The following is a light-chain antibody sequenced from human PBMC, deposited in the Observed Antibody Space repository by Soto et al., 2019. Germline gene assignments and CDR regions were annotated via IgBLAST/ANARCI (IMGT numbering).Light chain of an antibody. V-gene: IGKV3-15*01. Sequence: EILMTQSPATLSVSPGERATLSCRASKSVSSNLAWYQQKPGQAPRLLIYGASTRATGIPARFSGSGSGTEFTLTISSLQSEDFAVYYCQQYNNWPFTFGPGTKVDIK. CDR1: KSVSSN. CDR3: QQYNNWPFT. J-gene: IGKJ3*01. CDR2: GAS.